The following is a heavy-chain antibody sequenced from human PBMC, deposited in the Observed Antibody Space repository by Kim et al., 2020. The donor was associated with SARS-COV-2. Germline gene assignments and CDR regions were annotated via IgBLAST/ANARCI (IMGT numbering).Heavy chain of an antibody. D-gene: IGHD6-19*01. J-gene: IGHJ3*02. CDR1: GFTVSSNY. CDR2: IYSGGST. V-gene: IGHV3-66*01. Sequence: GGSLRLSCAASGFTVSSNYMSWVRQAPGKGLEWVSVIYSGGSTYYADSVKGRFTISRDNSKNTLYLQMNSLRAEDTAVYYCARWWAVAGTPGGRAFDIWGQGTMVTVSS. CDR3: ARWWAVAGTPGGRAFDI.